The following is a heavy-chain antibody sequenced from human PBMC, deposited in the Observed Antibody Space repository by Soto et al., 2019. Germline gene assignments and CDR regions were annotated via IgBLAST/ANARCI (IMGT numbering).Heavy chain of an antibody. J-gene: IGHJ4*02. CDR2: IYYSGST. CDR1: GGSLRSYY. Sequence: PSETLSLTCTVSGGSLRSYYWSWIRQPPGKGLEWIGYIYYSGSTNYNPSLKSRVTISVDTSKNQFSLKLTSVTAADTAVYYCARWVSTTASGPFLDYWGQGTLVTVSS. V-gene: IGHV4-59*01. CDR3: ARWVSTTASGPFLDY. D-gene: IGHD1-1*01.